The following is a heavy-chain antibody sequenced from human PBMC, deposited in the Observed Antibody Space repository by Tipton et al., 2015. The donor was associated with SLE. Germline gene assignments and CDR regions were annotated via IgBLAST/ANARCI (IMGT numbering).Heavy chain of an antibody. D-gene: IGHD5-12*01. CDR2: INHIGST. Sequence: TLSLTCAVYGGSFSGYYWSWIRQPPGKGLEWIGEINHIGSTNYNPSLKSRVTISVDTSKNQFSLKLSSVTAADTAVYYCAISGRYSGYDPRPGRGWGQGTLVTVSS. CDR1: GGSFSGYY. V-gene: IGHV4-34*01. CDR3: AISGRYSGYDPRPGRG. J-gene: IGHJ4*02.